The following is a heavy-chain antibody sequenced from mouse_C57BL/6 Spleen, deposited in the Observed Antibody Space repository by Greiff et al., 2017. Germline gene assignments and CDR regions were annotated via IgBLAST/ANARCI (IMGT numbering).Heavy chain of an antibody. V-gene: IGHV5-4*01. J-gene: IGHJ3*01. CDR2: ISDGGSYT. Sequence: EVQVVESGGGLVKPGGSLKLSCAASGFTFSSYAMSWVRQTPEKRLEWVATISDGGSYTYYPDNVKGRFTISRDNDKNNLYLQMSHLKSEDTAMYDCARDKNGGALFAYWGQGTLVTVSA. CDR1: GFTFSSYA. CDR3: ARDKNGGALFAY.